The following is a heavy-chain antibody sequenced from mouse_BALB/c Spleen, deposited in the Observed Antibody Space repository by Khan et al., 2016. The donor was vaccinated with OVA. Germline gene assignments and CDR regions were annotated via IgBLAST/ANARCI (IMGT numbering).Heavy chain of an antibody. CDR2: IFPGTGTT. CDR1: GYTFPSYW. Sequence: QVQLQQSGAELVKPGASVKLTCKTSGYTFPSYWIQWVKQRPGQGLGWIGQIFPGTGTTYYNENFKGKATLTVDTSSSTAYMQLSSLTSGDSAVYCCAKGYFGNYEFGYWGQGTLVTVSP. V-gene: IGHV1S132*01. J-gene: IGHJ3*01. D-gene: IGHD2-1*01. CDR3: AKGYFGNYEFGY.